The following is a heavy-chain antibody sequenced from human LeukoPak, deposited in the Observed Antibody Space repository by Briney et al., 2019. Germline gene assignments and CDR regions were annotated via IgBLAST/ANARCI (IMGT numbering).Heavy chain of an antibody. J-gene: IGHJ6*03. Sequence: SETLSLTCTVSGGSIYGYYWSWIRQPPGKGLEWIGYIYYSGSTNYNPSLKGRVTISIDTSKNQFSLKLRSVTAADPAVYYCARVVGATSAGRYYYYYMDVWGKGTTVTISS. V-gene: IGHV4-59*01. CDR1: GGSIYGYY. CDR2: IYYSGST. CDR3: ARVVGATSAGRYYYYYMDV. D-gene: IGHD1-26*01.